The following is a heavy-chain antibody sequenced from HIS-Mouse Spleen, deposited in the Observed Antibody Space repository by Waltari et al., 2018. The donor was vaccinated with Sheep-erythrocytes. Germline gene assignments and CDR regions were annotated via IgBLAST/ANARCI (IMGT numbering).Heavy chain of an antibody. J-gene: IGHJ6*02. Sequence: QVTLRESGPALVKPTQTLTLTCTFSGFSLSTSGMCVSWIRQPPGKALEWLALIDWDDGKYYSTSLKTRLTISKDTSKNQVVRTMTNMDPVDTATYYCARTPRDYDFWSGYYFYYYGMDVWGQGTTVTVSS. CDR2: IDWDDGK. D-gene: IGHD3-3*01. V-gene: IGHV2-70*01. CDR3: ARTPRDYDFWSGYYFYYYGMDV. CDR1: GFSLSTSGMC.